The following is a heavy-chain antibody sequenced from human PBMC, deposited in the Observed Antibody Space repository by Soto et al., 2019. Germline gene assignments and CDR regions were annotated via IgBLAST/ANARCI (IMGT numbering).Heavy chain of an antibody. J-gene: IGHJ5*02. CDR2: IKNKEDVETT. CDR1: GFSFSDAW. CDR3: TTLGPS. V-gene: IGHV3-15*07. Sequence: EVQLVESGGALVKPGGSLRLSCAASGFSFSDAWMNWVRQAPGKGLEWVGQIKNKEDVETTDFAAPVKGRFTISRDDSKHILYLQMNSLKIEDSGMYYCTTLGPSWGQGTLVTVSS.